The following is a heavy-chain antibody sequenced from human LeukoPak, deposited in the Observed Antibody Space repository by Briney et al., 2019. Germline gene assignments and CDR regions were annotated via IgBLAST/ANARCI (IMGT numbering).Heavy chain of an antibody. D-gene: IGHD3-22*01. Sequence: SETLSLTCTVSGGSISSGGYYWSWIRQHPGKGLEWIGYIYYSGSTYYNPSLKSRVTTSVDTSKNQFSLKLSSVTAADTAMYYCARVSMIVVVYFDYWGQGTLVTVSS. J-gene: IGHJ4*02. V-gene: IGHV4-31*03. CDR3: ARVSMIVVVYFDY. CDR2: IYYSGST. CDR1: GGSISSGGYY.